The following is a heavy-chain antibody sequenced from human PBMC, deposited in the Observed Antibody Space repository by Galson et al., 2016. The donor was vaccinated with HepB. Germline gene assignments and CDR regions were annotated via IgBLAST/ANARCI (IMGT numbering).Heavy chain of an antibody. J-gene: IGHJ6*02. D-gene: IGHD1-1*01. Sequence: SLRLSCAAYGFTFSSYGMHWVRQAPGKGLEWVAVISYDGSDKYYADSVKGRFTISRDNSKNTLYLQMSSLRAEDTAVYYCAKDVWRGSGTDYYGMDVWGQGTTVTFSS. CDR1: GFTFSSYG. CDR3: AKDVWRGSGTDYYGMDV. CDR2: ISYDGSDK. V-gene: IGHV3-30*18.